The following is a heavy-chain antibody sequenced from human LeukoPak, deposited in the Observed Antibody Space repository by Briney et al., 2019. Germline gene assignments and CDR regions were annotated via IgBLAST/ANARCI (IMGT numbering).Heavy chain of an antibody. CDR2: TNHSGST. CDR1: GGSFSGYY. Sequence: SETLSLTCAVYGGSFSGYYWSWIRQPPGKALEWIGETNHSGSTNYNPSLKTRVTISVDTSKNQFSLKLCSVTAADTAVYYCARGPRYSGSYLPSYMDVWGKGTTVTVSS. V-gene: IGHV4-34*01. CDR3: ARGPRYSGSYLPSYMDV. J-gene: IGHJ6*03. D-gene: IGHD1-26*01.